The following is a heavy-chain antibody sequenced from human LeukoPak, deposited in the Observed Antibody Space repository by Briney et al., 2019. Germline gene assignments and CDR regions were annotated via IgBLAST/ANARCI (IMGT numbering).Heavy chain of an antibody. CDR1: GFSVTTDSYC. Sequence: PSETLSLTCTVSGFSVTTDSYCWGWIRQPPGKGLEWIGYDYCGGSTNYDPSLKRRVTISVDTSKNQSSLTLTSVTAADTAVYFCARDHFGSLDSWGQGILVTVSS. V-gene: IGHV4-61*01. D-gene: IGHD3-10*01. J-gene: IGHJ4*02. CDR2: DYCGGST. CDR3: ARDHFGSLDS.